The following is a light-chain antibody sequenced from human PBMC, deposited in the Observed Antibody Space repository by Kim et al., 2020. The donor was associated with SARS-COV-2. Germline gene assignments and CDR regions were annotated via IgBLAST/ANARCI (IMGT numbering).Light chain of an antibody. Sequence: SPGESANLSCTTKPILCSHSLAWYQQVPGQAPRLLNYSVSTRATGNPGRFSCRGSGTDFTLNISRLGPEDFAVYYCQHYGVPTPDAFGQATKLDI. J-gene: IGKJ2*01. V-gene: IGKV3-20*01. CDR1: PILCSHS. CDR2: SVS. CDR3: QHYGVPTPDA.